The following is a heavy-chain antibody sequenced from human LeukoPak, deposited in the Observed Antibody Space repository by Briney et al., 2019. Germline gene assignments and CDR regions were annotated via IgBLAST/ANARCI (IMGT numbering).Heavy chain of an antibody. CDR1: GFTFSSYS. Sequence: GGSLRLSCAASGFTFSSYSMNWVRQAPGKGLGWVSSVSSGSTYKYYADSVKGRFTISRDNAKNSLYLQMNSLRAEDTAVYYCARGDRLIAAALNWFDPWGQGTLVTVSS. J-gene: IGHJ5*02. CDR3: ARGDRLIAAALNWFDP. CDR2: VSSGSTYK. D-gene: IGHD6-13*01. V-gene: IGHV3-21*01.